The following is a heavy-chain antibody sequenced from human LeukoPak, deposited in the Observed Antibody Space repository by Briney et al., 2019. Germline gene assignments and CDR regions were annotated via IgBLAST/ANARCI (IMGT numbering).Heavy chain of an antibody. Sequence: GGSLRLSCAASGFTFSSYSMNCVRQSPGKGLEWVSSISSSSSYIYYADSVKGRFTISRDNAKNSLYLQMNSLRAEDTAVYYCAREAVFGLHESPYDAFDIWGQGTTVTVSS. V-gene: IGHV3-21*01. CDR3: AREAVFGLHESPYDAFDI. D-gene: IGHD3-10*02. J-gene: IGHJ3*02. CDR1: GFTFSSYS. CDR2: ISSSSSYI.